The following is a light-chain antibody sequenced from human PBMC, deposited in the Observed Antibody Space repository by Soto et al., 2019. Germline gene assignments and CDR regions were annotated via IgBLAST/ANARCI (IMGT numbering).Light chain of an antibody. CDR3: FSYAGNSVYV. V-gene: IGLV2-23*01. CDR1: SRNVGSYNL. J-gene: IGLJ1*01. CDR2: EGT. Sequence: QSVLTQPASVSGSPGQSITISCTGTSRNVGSYNLVSWFQQLPGKVPKRMIYEGTKRPSGVSDRFSGSKSGNTPSLTISGLKAEDEADYYCFSYAGNSVYVFGTGTKVTVL.